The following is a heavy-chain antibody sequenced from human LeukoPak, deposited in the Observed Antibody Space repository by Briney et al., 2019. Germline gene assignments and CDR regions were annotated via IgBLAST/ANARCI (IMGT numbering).Heavy chain of an antibody. D-gene: IGHD1-14*01. CDR2: IYPFDSDT. J-gene: IGHJ4*02. CDR1: GYSFTNYW. V-gene: IGHV5-51*01. Sequence: HGESLKISCKVSGYSFTNYWIGWVRQVPGKGLEWMGTIYPFDSDTKYSPSFQGHVSISADKSITTAYLQWSSLKASDTAMYYCARPNRGALYDYWGQGTLVTVSS. CDR3: ARPNRGALYDY.